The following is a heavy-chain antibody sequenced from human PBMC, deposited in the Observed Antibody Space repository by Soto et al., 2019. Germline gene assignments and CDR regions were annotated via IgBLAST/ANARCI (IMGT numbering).Heavy chain of an antibody. CDR2: VYPSLSS. V-gene: IGHV4-4*07. CDR1: GVSMRKFY. Sequence: SDTLFLTCRVSGVSMRKFYWGWIRNTARKGLELMGRVYPSLSSESNPSLSSRMSMADDISKKPFSLRLRSLTAADTGVYYCVRDGSKTLRDCFDPWGQGILVTV. J-gene: IGHJ5*02. D-gene: IGHD4-17*01. CDR3: VRDGSKTLRDCFDP.